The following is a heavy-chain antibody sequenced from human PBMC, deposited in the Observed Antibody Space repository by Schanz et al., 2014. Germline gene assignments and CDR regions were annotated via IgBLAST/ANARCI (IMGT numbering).Heavy chain of an antibody. J-gene: IGHJ2*01. V-gene: IGHV3-48*01. CDR3: AKDLGVDCGDGCFNWYFDL. CDR1: GFTFSSYS. Sequence: EVQLVESGGGLVQPGGSLRLSCAASGFTFSSYSMNWVRQAPGKGLEWVSYISSSSSTRYYADSVKGRFTISRDNAKNSLFLQMNSLRAEDTAVYFCAKDLGVDCGDGCFNWYFDLWGRGTLGTVSS. CDR2: ISSSSSTR. D-gene: IGHD2-21*02.